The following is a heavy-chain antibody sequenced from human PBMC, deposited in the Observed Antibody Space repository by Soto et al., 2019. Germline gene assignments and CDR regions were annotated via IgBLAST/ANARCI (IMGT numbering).Heavy chain of an antibody. D-gene: IGHD6-13*01. Sequence: ASVKVSCKASGYTFTSYGISWVRQAPGQGLEWMGWISVYNGNTNYAQKLQGRVTMTTDTSTSTAYMELRSLRSDDTAVYYCARIIAAAGTGWFDPWGQGTLVTVSS. V-gene: IGHV1-18*01. CDR1: GYTFTSYG. CDR3: ARIIAAAGTGWFDP. CDR2: ISVYNGNT. J-gene: IGHJ5*02.